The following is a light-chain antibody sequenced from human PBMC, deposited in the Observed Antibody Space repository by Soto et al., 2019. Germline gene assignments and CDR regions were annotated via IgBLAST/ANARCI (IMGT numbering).Light chain of an antibody. CDR3: QQYGGSPRT. CDR2: DAS. CDR1: QSVSSSS. V-gene: IGKV3-20*01. J-gene: IGKJ1*01. Sequence: EIVLTQSPGTLSLSPGERATLSCRASQSVSSSSLAWYQQKRGQAXRLLIHDASSRATGIPDRFSGSGSGTDFTLTISRLEPEDGAVYDCQQYGGSPRTFGQGTKVDIK.